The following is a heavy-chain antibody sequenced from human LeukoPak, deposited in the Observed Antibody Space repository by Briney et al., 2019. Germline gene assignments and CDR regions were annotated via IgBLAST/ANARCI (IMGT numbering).Heavy chain of an antibody. CDR3: AREVAVAAFDI. Sequence: GGSLRLSCAASGFTFSSYWMHWVRQAPGKGLVWVSRINSDGSSTSYADSVKRRFTISRDNAKNTLYLQMNSLRAEDTAVYYCAREVAVAAFDIWGQGTMVTVSS. CDR2: INSDGSST. CDR1: GFTFSSYW. J-gene: IGHJ3*02. D-gene: IGHD6-19*01. V-gene: IGHV3-74*01.